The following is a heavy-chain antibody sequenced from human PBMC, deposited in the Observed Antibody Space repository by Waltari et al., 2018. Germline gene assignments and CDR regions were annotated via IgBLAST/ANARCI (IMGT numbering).Heavy chain of an antibody. V-gene: IGHV4-4*07. Sequence: QVQLQESGPRLVKPSETLSLTCTVSGDSISAYYWSWIRQPAGKGLEWIGRIDPSGTTNYNPSLKSRVTMSGDTSKNQFSLRLRSVTVADTAVYYCVREFDSSGYYYRAAWGQGALVTVSS. J-gene: IGHJ5*02. CDR3: VREFDSSGYYYRAA. CDR2: IDPSGTT. CDR1: GDSISAYY. D-gene: IGHD3-22*01.